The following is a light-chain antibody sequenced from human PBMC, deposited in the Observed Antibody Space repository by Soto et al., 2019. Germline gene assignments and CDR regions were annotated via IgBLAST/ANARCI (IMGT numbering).Light chain of an antibody. CDR2: DAS. CDR3: QQYNSYPLT. J-gene: IGKJ4*01. Sequence: DIQMTQSPSTLSASGGDSVTITCRASQSISSWLAWYQKKPGKAPKLLIYDASSLESGVPSRFSGSGSGTEFPLTISSLQPDDFATYYCQQYNSYPLTFGGGTKVEIQ. CDR1: QSISSW. V-gene: IGKV1-5*01.